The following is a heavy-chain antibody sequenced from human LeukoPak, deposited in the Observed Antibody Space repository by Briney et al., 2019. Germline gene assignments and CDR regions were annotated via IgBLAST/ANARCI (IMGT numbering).Heavy chain of an antibody. J-gene: IGHJ6*03. CDR1: GGPISSSSYY. D-gene: IGHD5-18*01. V-gene: IGHV4-39*07. Sequence: SETLSLTCTVSGGPISSSSYYWGWIRQPPGKGLEWIGSIYYSGSTYYNPSLKSRVTISVDTSKNQFSLKLSSVTAADTAVYYCARDVRGYSYPKDYYYMDVWGKGTTVTISS. CDR3: ARDVRGYSYPKDYYYMDV. CDR2: IYYSGST.